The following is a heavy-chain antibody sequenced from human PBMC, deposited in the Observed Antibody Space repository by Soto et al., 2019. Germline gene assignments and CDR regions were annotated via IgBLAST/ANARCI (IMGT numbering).Heavy chain of an antibody. CDR1: GGSISSGGYY. CDR2: IYYSGST. Sequence: SETLSLTCTVSGGSISSGGYYWSWIRQHPGKGLEWIGYIYYSGSTYYNPSLKSRVTISVDTSKNQFSLKLSSVAAADMAVYYCARDRSSSGMDVWGQGTTVTVSS. D-gene: IGHD6-19*01. J-gene: IGHJ6*02. CDR3: ARDRSSSGMDV. V-gene: IGHV4-31*03.